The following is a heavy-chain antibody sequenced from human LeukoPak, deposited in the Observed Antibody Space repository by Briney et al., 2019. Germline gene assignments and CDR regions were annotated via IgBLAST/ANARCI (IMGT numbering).Heavy chain of an antibody. CDR2: IDWDDDK. CDR1: GFSLSTSGMC. D-gene: IGHD3-9*01. CDR3: ARMILTGYHPYGMDV. V-gene: IGHV2-70*11. Sequence: SGPTLVKPTQTLTLTCTFSGFSLSTSGMCVSWIRQPPGKALERLARIDWDDDKYYSTSLKTRLTISKDTSKNQVVLTMTNMDPVDTATYYCARMILTGYHPYGMDVWGQGTTVTVSS. J-gene: IGHJ6*02.